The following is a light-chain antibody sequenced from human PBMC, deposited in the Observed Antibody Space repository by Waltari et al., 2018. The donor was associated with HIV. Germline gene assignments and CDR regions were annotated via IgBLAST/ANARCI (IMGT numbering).Light chain of an antibody. CDR2: KDI. V-gene: IGLV3-25*03. CDR1: IRPKQN. J-gene: IGLJ3*02. Sequence: SYKLTQSPSVSVSPGPTATITCPGDIRPKQNSWYRKRPGQAPVVVIYKDIERPSGIPDRFSGSRSGTTLTLTISGVQTEDEADYYCQSIDRGTTWVFGGGTKLTVL. CDR3: QSIDRGTTWV.